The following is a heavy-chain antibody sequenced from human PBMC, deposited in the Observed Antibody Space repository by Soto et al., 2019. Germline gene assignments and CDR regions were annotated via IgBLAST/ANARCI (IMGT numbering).Heavy chain of an antibody. Sequence: QVQLVESGVGVVQPGRSLRLSCAASGFTFSSYGMHWVRQAPGKGLEWVAVIWYDGSNKYYADSVKGRFTISRDNSKNPLYLQMNSLRAEDTAVYYCARDWSQVAATAYWGQGTLVTVSS. CDR2: IWYDGSNK. CDR3: ARDWSQVAATAY. J-gene: IGHJ4*02. D-gene: IGHD2-15*01. V-gene: IGHV3-33*01. CDR1: GFTFSSYG.